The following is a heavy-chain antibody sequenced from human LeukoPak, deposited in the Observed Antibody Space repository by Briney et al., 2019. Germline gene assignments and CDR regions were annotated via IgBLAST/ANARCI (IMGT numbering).Heavy chain of an antibody. J-gene: IGHJ4*02. CDR3: AREVNWGYMDY. Sequence: SETLSLTCTVSGVSISSYYWSWIRQPPGKGLEWIGYIYYSGSTNYNPSLKSRVTISVDTPKNQFSLKLSCVTAADTAVYYCAREVNWGYMDYWGQGTLVTVSS. V-gene: IGHV4-59*01. CDR2: IYYSGST. CDR1: GVSISSYY. D-gene: IGHD7-27*01.